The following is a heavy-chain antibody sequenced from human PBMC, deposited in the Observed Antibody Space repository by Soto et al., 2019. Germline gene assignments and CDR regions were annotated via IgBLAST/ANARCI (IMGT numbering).Heavy chain of an antibody. CDR3: ARWARYYDSSGYWYFDY. D-gene: IGHD3-22*01. Sequence: QVQLQESGPGLVKPSETLSLTCTVSGGSISSYYWSWIRQPAGKGLEWIGRIYTSGSTNYNPSLKSRVTMSVDTSKNQFSLKLSSVTAADTAVYYCARWARYYDSSGYWYFDYWGQGTLVTVSS. CDR2: IYTSGST. V-gene: IGHV4-4*07. CDR1: GGSISSYY. J-gene: IGHJ4*02.